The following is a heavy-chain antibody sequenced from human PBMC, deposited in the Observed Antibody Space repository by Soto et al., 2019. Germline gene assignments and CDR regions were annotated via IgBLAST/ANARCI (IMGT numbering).Heavy chain of an antibody. CDR1: GYTFTGYY. CDR2: INPNSGGT. D-gene: IGHD1-20*01. J-gene: IGHJ5*02. V-gene: IGHV1-2*02. Sequence: ASVKVSCKASGYTFTGYYMHWVRQAPGQGLEWMGWINPNSGGTNYAQKFQGRVTMTRDTSISTAYMELNRLRFDDTAVYYCARGDFSYNWNDNWFDPWGQGTLVTVSS. CDR3: ARGDFSYNWNDNWFDP.